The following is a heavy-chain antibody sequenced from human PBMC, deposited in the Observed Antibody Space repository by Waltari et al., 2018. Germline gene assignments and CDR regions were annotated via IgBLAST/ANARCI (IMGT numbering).Heavy chain of an antibody. V-gene: IGHV3-13*01. J-gene: IGHJ6*02. CDR1: GFTFSSKD. Sequence: EVQLVESGGGWVQPGGSLRLSCAASGFTFSSKDMPWVRQATGKGLEWVSAISSTGDTYYAASVRGRFTISRENAQRSVYLQMNSLRAGDTALYYCATISSVAIHWGQGTTVTVSS. D-gene: IGHD2-15*01. CDR3: ATISSVAIH. CDR2: ISSTGDT.